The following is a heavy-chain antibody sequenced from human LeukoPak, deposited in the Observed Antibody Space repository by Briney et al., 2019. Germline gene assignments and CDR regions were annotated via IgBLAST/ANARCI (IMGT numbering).Heavy chain of an antibody. V-gene: IGHV3-15*07. Sequence: GGSLRLSCAVSGFTFTNAWMNWVRQAPGKELEWVGHIKSKADGETIDYAAPVKGRFTFSRDDSKNMLYLQMNSLKSEDTAVYYCSTLTSRGLSDSWGQGTLVTVSS. CDR1: GFTFTNAW. CDR3: STLTSRGLSDS. CDR2: IKSKADGETI. J-gene: IGHJ4*02. D-gene: IGHD1-20*01.